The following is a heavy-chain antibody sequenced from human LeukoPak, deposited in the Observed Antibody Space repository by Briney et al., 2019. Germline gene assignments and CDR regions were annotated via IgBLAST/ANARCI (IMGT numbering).Heavy chain of an antibody. CDR3: ARDLSSGGWLFDY. CDR1: GYTFTNYG. D-gene: IGHD6-19*01. V-gene: IGHV1-18*01. J-gene: IGHJ4*02. CDR2: ISPYSRNT. Sequence: ASVKVSCKASGYTFTNYGISWVRQAPGQGLEWMAWISPYSRNTNHAGKLQGRVTMTTDTSTSTAYMELRNLRSDDTAVYYCARDLSSGGWLFDYWGQGTLVTVSS.